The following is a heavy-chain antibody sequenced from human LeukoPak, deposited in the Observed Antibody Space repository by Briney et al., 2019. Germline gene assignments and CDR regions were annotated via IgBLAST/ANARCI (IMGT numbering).Heavy chain of an antibody. V-gene: IGHV1-18*01. CDR2: ISAYNGNT. CDR3: ARGGSGGVCNY. CDR1: GYTFSNYG. D-gene: IGHD3-10*01. Sequence: ASVKVPCKASGYTFSNYGISWVRQAPGQGLEWMGWISAYNGNTNYAQKFQGRVTMTTDTSTSTAYVELRSLRSDDTAVYYCARGGSGGVCNYWGQGTLVTVSS. J-gene: IGHJ4*02.